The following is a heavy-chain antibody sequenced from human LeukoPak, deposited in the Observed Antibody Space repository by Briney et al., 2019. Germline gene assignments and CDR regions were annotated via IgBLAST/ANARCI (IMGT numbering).Heavy chain of an antibody. CDR2: ISGSGGST. J-gene: IGHJ1*01. CDR1: GFTFSSYA. Sequence: GGSLRLSCAASGFTFSSYAMSWVRQAPGKGLEWVSAISGSGGSTYYADSVKGRFTISRDNSKNTLYLQMNSLRAEDTAVYYCAKDGATAGPPGEYFQHWGQGTLVTVSS. V-gene: IGHV3-23*01. CDR3: AKDGATAGPPGEYFQH. D-gene: IGHD1-26*01.